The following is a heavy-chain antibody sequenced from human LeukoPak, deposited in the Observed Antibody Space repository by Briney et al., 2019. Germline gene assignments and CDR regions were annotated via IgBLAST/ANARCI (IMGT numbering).Heavy chain of an antibody. CDR2: IRGSGGST. CDR1: GFTFSSYA. D-gene: IGHD3-22*01. V-gene: IGHV3-23*01. Sequence: GGSLRLSCAASGFTFSSYAMSWARQAPGKGLEWVSAIRGSGGSTYYADSVKGRFTISRDSAENTLYLQMNSLRAEDTAVYYCARGSGYFLDFDYWGQGTLVTVSS. CDR3: ARGSGYFLDFDY. J-gene: IGHJ4*02.